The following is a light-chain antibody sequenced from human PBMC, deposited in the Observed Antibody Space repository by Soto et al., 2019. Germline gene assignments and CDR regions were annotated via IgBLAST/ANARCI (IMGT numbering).Light chain of an antibody. V-gene: IGLV2-23*02. CDR1: SSDVGSYNL. CDR3: CSYAGSSTFGVV. J-gene: IGLJ2*01. Sequence: QSALTQPASVSGSPGQSITISCTGTSSDVGSYNLVSWYQQHPGKAPKLMIYEVSKRPPGVSNRFSGSKSGNTASLTISGLQAEDEADYYCCSYAGSSTFGVVFGGGTKVTVL. CDR2: EVS.